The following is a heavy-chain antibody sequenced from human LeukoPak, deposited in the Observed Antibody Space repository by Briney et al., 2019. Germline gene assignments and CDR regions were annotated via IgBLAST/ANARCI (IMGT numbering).Heavy chain of an antibody. CDR3: AKTRAGPYDN. CDR1: GFTFSSYG. D-gene: IGHD2-2*01. J-gene: IGHJ4*02. Sequence: GGSLRLSCAASGFTFSSYGMHWVRRAPGKGLEWVAVISYDGSNKYYADSVKGRFTISRDNSKNTLYLQMNSLRAEDTAVYYRAKTRAGPYDNWGQGTLDTVSS. V-gene: IGHV3-30*18. CDR2: ISYDGSNK.